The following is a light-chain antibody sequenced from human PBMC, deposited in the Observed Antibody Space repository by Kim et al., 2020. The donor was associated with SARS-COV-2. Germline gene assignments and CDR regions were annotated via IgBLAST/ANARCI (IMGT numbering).Light chain of an antibody. V-gene: IGLV2-14*03. J-gene: IGLJ2*01. CDR1: SSDVGGYNY. Sequence: QSALTQPASVSGSPGQSLTISCTGTSSDVGGYNYVSWYQQHPGKAPKLMIYDVSNRPSGVSNRFSGSKSGNTASLTISGLQAEDEADYYCSSYTSSSTPRVFGGGTQLTVL. CDR3: SSYTSSSTPRV. CDR2: DVS.